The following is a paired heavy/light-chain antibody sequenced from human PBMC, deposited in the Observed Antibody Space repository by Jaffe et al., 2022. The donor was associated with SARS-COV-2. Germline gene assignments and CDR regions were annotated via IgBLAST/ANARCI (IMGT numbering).Light chain of an antibody. Sequence: DIVMTQSPDSLAVSLGERATINCKSSQSILYGSNNKNYLAWYQQKPGQPPKLLIYWASTRESGVPDRFSGSGSGTDFTLTISSLQAEDVAVYYCQQYYTSPHTFGQGTKLEIK. CDR3: QQYYTSPHT. CDR2: WAS. J-gene: IGKJ2*01. CDR1: QSILYGSNNKNY. V-gene: IGKV4-1*01.
Heavy chain of an antibody. CDR3: ARGPPNISAAVDY. V-gene: IGHV4-59*01. CDR1: GASISSYY. Sequence: QVQLQESGPGLVKPSETLSLTCTVSGASISSYYWTWIRQTPGKALEWIGHIHYSGSTNYNPSLKSRVTMSVDTSKKQFSLKLSSVTAADTAVYYCARGPPNISAAVDYWGQGTLVTVSS. J-gene: IGHJ4*02. CDR2: IHYSGST. D-gene: IGHD6-13*01.